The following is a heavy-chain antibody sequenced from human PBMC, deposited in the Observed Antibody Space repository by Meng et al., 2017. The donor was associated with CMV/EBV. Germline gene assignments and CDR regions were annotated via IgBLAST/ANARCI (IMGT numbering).Heavy chain of an antibody. CDR1: GFPFSSYS. Sequence: SGFPFSSYSMNWVRQAPGKGLQWVSSITSHSDYQYYADSVRGRFTISRDNANSSLFLQMNSLRADDTAVYYCARHSIAAAGLRAFDPWGQGTLVTVSS. J-gene: IGHJ5*02. V-gene: IGHV3-21*01. CDR3: ARHSIAAAGLRAFDP. CDR2: ITSHSDYQ. D-gene: IGHD6-25*01.